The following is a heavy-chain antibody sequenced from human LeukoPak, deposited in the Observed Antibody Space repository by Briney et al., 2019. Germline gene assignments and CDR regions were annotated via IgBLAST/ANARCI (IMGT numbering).Heavy chain of an antibody. J-gene: IGHJ4*02. D-gene: IGHD3-10*01. CDR2: ISGSGGHT. V-gene: IGHV3-23*01. CDR3: AKNSHYYGSGSYDY. Sequence: PGGSLRLSCAASGFTFSTYAMSWVRQAPGKGLEWVSAISGSGGHTYYADSVKGRFTISRDNSKNTLYLQMNSLRAEDTAVYYFAKNSHYYGSGSYDYWGQGTLVTVSS. CDR1: GFTFSTYA.